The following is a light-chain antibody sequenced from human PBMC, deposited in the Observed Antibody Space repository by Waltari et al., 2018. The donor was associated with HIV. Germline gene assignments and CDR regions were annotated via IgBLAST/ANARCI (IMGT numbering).Light chain of an antibody. CDR1: ALPKQY. CDR2: KDN. V-gene: IGLV3-25*03. Sequence: SYELTQPPSVSVSPGQTARITCSGDALPKQYSYWYQQKPGQAPVMVIYKDNERPSGIPERFSGSSSGTTVTLTISGVQAEDEADFYCQSADNSGTYWVFGGGTKLTVL. J-gene: IGLJ3*02. CDR3: QSADNSGTYWV.